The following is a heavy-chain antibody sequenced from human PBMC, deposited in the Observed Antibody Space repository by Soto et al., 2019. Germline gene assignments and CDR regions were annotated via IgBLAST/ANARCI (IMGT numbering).Heavy chain of an antibody. J-gene: IGHJ4*02. D-gene: IGHD3-16*01. CDR2: ISYDGSNK. CDR3: AKDGWGRPKAGTFGGFSY. Sequence: GGSLRLSCAASGFTFSSYGMHWVRQAPGKGLEWVAVISYDGSNKYYADSVKGRFTISRDNSKNTLYLQMNSLRAEDTAVYYCAKDGWGRPKAGTFGGFSYWGQGTLVTVSS. CDR1: GFTFSSYG. V-gene: IGHV3-30*18.